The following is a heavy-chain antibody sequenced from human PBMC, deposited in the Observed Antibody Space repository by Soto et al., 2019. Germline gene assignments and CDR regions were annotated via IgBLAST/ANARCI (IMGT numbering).Heavy chain of an antibody. CDR1: GYTXNPYA. CDR2: INAGNGKT. V-gene: IGHV1-3*01. J-gene: IGHJ4*02. D-gene: IGHD2-2*02. Sequence: SXKVSFKACGYTXNPYARNSVRQAPGQRLEWMGWINAGNGKTKYSQNLQGIVTITRDTSATTAYMELSSLRYEDTAVHYCARAGDDCNTTRCYRIDYWGQGTLGTVS. CDR3: ARAGDDCNTTRCYRIDY.